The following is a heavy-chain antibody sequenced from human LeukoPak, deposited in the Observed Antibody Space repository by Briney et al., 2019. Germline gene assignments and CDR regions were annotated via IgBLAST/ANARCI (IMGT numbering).Heavy chain of an antibody. D-gene: IGHD3-3*01. J-gene: IGHJ3*02. CDR3: ARDPATYYDFWSGWQSLGAFDI. Sequence: PSETLSLTCTVSGGSISSYYWSWLRQPPGKGLEWIGYIYYSGSPNYNPSLKSRVTISVDTSKNQFSLKLSSVTAADTAVYYCARDPATYYDFWSGWQSLGAFDIWGQGTMVTVSS. CDR2: IYYSGSP. V-gene: IGHV4-59*01. CDR1: GGSISSYY.